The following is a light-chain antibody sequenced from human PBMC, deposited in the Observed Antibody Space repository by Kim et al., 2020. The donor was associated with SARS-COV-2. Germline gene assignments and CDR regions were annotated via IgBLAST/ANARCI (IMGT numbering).Light chain of an antibody. CDR3: QQYNSFPYT. J-gene: IGKJ2*01. V-gene: IGKV1-5*03. CDR1: QSFGNW. CDR2: KAS. Sequence: SASIGDTVNINCRASQSFGNWVAWFQQKPGRAPRVLIYKASNLETGVPSRFSGSGSETDFTLTIRNLQPEDIATYYCQQYNSFPYTFGQGTKLEI.